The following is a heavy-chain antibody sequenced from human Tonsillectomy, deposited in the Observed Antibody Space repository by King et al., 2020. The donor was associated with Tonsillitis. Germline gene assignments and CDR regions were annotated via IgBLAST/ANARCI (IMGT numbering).Heavy chain of an antibody. CDR3: ARIGKLVAGNY. CDR2: MNPNSGKT. J-gene: IGHJ4*02. V-gene: IGHV1-8*01. D-gene: IGHD6-19*01. CDR1: GYTFTSYD. Sequence: VQLVESGAEVKKPGASVTVSCKASGYTFTSYDINWVRQATGQGLEWMGWMNPNSGKTGYAQKFQGRVTMTRNTSIRTAYLELTSLRSDDTAVYFCARIGKLVAGNYWGQGTLVTVSS.